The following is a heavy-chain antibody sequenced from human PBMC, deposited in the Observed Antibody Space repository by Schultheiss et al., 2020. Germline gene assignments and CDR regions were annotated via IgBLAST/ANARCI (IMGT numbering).Heavy chain of an antibody. CDR1: GFTFSNYA. CDR3: AKAASDFWSGYRLFDY. Sequence: GESLKISCAASGFTFSNYAMSWVRRAPGKGLEWVSEISGSGGNTYYADSMKGRFTISRDNSKNTLYLQMNTLSAEDTAVYYCAKAASDFWSGYRLFDYWGQGTLVTVYS. CDR2: ISGSGGNT. D-gene: IGHD3-3*01. J-gene: IGHJ4*02. V-gene: IGHV3-23*01.